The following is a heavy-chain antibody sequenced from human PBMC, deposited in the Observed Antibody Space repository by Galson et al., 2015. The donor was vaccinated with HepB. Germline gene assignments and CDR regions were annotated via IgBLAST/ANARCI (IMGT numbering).Heavy chain of an antibody. CDR3: ARDPTYYYGSGTYYPANFFDF. J-gene: IGHJ4*02. CDR2: IYINGST. CDR1: GGSIRSFY. V-gene: IGHV4-4*07. Sequence: SETLSLTCTVSGGSIRSFYWNWIRQPAGKGLEWIGHIYINGSTNYNPSLKGRVPMSVDTSKNQFSLKLSSVTAADTAVYYCARDPTYYYGSGTYYPANFFDFWGQGTLVTVSS. D-gene: IGHD3-10*01.